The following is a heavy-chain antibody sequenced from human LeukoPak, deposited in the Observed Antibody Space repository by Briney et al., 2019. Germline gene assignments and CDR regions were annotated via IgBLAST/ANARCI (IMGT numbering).Heavy chain of an antibody. V-gene: IGHV4-59*01. J-gene: IGHJ4*02. CDR1: GGSISSYY. Sequence: SETLSLTCTVSGGSISSYYWSWIRQPPGKGLEWIGYISYSGSTNYNPSLKSRVTISVDTSKNQFSLKLSSVTAADTAVYYCARVEELVGAGYWGQGTLVTVSS. D-gene: IGHD1-26*01. CDR2: ISYSGST. CDR3: ARVEELVGAGY.